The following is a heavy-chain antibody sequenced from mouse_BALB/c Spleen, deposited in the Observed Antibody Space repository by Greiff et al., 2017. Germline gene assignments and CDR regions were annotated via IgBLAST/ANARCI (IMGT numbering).Heavy chain of an antibody. D-gene: IGHD1-1*01. V-gene: IGHV5-6-5*01. CDR1: GFTFSSYA. CDR2: ISSGCST. Sequence: EVQLVESGGGLVKPGGSLKLSCAASGFTFSSYAMSWVRQTPEKRLEWVASISSGCSTYYPDSVKGRFTISRDNARNILYLQMSSLRSEDTAMYYCARGDYYGSSYGYWGQGTTLTVSS. CDR3: ARGDYYGSSYGY. J-gene: IGHJ2*01.